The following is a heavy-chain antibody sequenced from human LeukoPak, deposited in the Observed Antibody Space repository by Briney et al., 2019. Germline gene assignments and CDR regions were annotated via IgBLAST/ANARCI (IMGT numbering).Heavy chain of an antibody. CDR2: IWYDGSNK. D-gene: IGHD3-3*01. V-gene: IGHV3-33*01. J-gene: IGHJ6*02. CDR3: ARDGDYDFWSGYYGYYYYGMDV. Sequence: GGSLRCSCSASGFTFSSYRMDWVGHAPGQGLKGVAVIWYDGSNKYYAGYVKGRFTISRDNSKNTLYLQMNSLRAEDTAVYYCARDGDYDFWSGYYGYYYYGMDVWGQGTTVTVSS. CDR1: GFTFSSYR.